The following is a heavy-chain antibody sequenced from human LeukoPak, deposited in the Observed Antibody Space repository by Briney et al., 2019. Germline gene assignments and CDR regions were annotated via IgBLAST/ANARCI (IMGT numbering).Heavy chain of an antibody. D-gene: IGHD6-13*01. J-gene: IGHJ4*02. CDR3: ARGEYSSSWYPFDN. V-gene: IGHV1-8*01. Sequence: GASVKVSCKTSGYTFTGYDINWVRQAPGQGLEWMGWMKSNSGDTHFAQKFRGRVTMTRNTSISTAFMELSSLRSEDTAVYYCARGEYSSSWYPFDNWGQGSLVTVSS. CDR2: MKSNSGDT. CDR1: GYTFTGYD.